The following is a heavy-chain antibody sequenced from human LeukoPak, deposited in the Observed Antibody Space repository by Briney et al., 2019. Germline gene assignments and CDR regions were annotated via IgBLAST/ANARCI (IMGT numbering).Heavy chain of an antibody. V-gene: IGHV3-15*01. J-gene: IGHJ3*02. Sequence: GGSLRLSCAASGFTFSTYSMSWVRQAPGKGLEWVGRIKSKTDGGTTDYAAPVKGRFTISRDDSKNTLYLQMNSLKTEDTAVYYCTTFIVVVTARNTDAFDIWGQGTMVTVSS. CDR2: IKSKTDGGTT. CDR1: GFTFSTYS. D-gene: IGHD2-21*02. CDR3: TTFIVVVTARNTDAFDI.